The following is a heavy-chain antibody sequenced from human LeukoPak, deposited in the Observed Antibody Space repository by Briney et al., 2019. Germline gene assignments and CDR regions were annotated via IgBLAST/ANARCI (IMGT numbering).Heavy chain of an antibody. CDR1: GFTLSRYA. Sequence: GGSLRLSCVASGFTLSRYAMNWVRQAPGKGLEWVSAISGSGDDTYYADSVKGRFTISRDNSKNMLYLQMNSLRAEDTAEYYCAKWSADSSIRGGAGGLDYWGQGALVTVSS. CDR3: AKWSADSSIRGGAGGLDY. J-gene: IGHJ4*02. CDR2: ISGSGDDT. V-gene: IGHV3-23*01. D-gene: IGHD2-15*01.